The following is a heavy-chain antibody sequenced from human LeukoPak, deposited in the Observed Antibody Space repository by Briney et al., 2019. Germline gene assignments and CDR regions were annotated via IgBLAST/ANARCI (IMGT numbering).Heavy chain of an antibody. CDR3: ARVRSGSLDY. J-gene: IGHJ4*02. D-gene: IGHD1-26*01. Sequence: SVKGPFTISRDNAKNSLYLQMDSLRAEDTAVYYCARVRSGSLDYWGQGTLVTVSS. V-gene: IGHV3-21*01.